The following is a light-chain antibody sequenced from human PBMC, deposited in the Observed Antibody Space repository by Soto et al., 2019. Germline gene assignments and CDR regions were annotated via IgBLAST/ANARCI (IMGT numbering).Light chain of an antibody. CDR1: RSIATY. V-gene: IGKV1-16*01. Sequence: DIQMTQSPSSVSASVGDRVTITCRASRSIATYLNWYQQSPGKAPKVLIYAASTLPSGVPSRFSGSGSGTEFTLTISSLQPDDFATYYCQQYNSYSPTFGQGTKVDIK. J-gene: IGKJ1*01. CDR3: QQYNSYSPT. CDR2: AAS.